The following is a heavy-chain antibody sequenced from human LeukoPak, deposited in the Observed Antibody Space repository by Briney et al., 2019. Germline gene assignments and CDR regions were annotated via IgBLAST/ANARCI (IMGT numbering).Heavy chain of an antibody. CDR3: ARFYYDSRGYWYYFDY. V-gene: IGHV4-59*08. D-gene: IGHD3-22*01. Sequence: PAEPLSLPCTVSGGSITSDYWSWIRQPPGKGLEGIGYISYSGSTSYDPSLKTRVTISGDSSKKQFSLKLSSVTAADTAVYYCARFYYDSRGYWYYFDYWGQGTLVTVSS. CDR1: GGSITSDY. CDR2: ISYSGST. J-gene: IGHJ4*02.